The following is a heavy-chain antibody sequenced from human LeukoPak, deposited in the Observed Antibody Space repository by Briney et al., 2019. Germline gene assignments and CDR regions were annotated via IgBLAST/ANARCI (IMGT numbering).Heavy chain of an antibody. CDR2: ISYDGSNK. Sequence: GGSLRLSCAASGFTFRSYGMRWVRQAPGKGLEWVAVISYDGSNKYYADSVKGRFTISRDNSKNTLYLQMNSLRAEDTAVYYCAKDRVTMVRGVISHIPHLRKTRRYYGMDVWGKGTTVTVPS. CDR3: AKDRVTMVRGVISHIPHLRKTRRYYGMDV. CDR1: GFTFRSYG. D-gene: IGHD3-10*01. V-gene: IGHV3-30*18. J-gene: IGHJ6*04.